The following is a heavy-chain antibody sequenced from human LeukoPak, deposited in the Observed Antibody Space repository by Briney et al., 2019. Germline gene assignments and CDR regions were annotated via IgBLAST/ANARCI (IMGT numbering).Heavy chain of an antibody. D-gene: IGHD5-24*01. V-gene: IGHV3-30*18. Sequence: GGSLRLSCAASGFTFSSYGMHWVRQAPGKGLEWVAVISYDGSNKYYADSVKGRFTISRDNSKNTLYLQMNSLRAEDTAVYYCAKGLVEMATLNYFDYWGQGTLVTVSS. CDR1: GFTFSSYG. CDR2: ISYDGSNK. CDR3: AKGLVEMATLNYFDY. J-gene: IGHJ4*02.